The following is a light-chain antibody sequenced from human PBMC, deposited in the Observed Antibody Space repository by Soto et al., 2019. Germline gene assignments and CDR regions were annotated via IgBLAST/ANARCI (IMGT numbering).Light chain of an antibody. Sequence: DIVMTQSPSTLSVSPGERAPLSCRASQSLSSNLAWYQQKPGQAPRLLIYDASTRATAIPARFSGSGSGTEFTLTISRLQSEDFATYYCQQYYSFPRTFGQGTKVE. V-gene: IGKV3-15*01. CDR3: QQYYSFPRT. CDR1: QSLSSN. CDR2: DAS. J-gene: IGKJ1*01.